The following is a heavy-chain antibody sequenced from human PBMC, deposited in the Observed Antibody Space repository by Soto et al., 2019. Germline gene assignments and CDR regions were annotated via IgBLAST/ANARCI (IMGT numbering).Heavy chain of an antibody. J-gene: IGHJ4*02. Sequence: TFSSYSMNWVRQAPGKGLEWVSYISSNGSTRYYGDSVKGRFTVSRDNSKNTLYLQMNSLRAEDTAMYYCARYNSDWYYFDYWGQGTLVTVSS. CDR2: ISSNGSTR. D-gene: IGHD6-19*01. CDR3: ARYNSDWYYFDY. V-gene: IGHV3-48*01. CDR1: TFSSYS.